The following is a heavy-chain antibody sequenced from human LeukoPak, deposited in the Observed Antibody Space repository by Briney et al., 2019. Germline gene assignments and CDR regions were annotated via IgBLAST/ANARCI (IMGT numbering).Heavy chain of an antibody. CDR2: INHDGSVK. V-gene: IGHV3-7*01. CDR3: AKDSYSKGDY. Sequence: GGSLRLSCVASGFAFSISWMAWLRQAPGKGVQWVANINHDGSVKNYVGSVKGRFAISRDNAQNSFYLQMNSLETDDTAVYYCAKDSYSKGDYWGQGTLVTVSS. J-gene: IGHJ4*02. CDR1: GFAFSISW. D-gene: IGHD4-4*01.